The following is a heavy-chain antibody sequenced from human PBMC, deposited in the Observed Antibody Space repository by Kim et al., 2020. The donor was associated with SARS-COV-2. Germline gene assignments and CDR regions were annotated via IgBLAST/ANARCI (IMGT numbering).Heavy chain of an antibody. V-gene: IGHV3-48*03. CDR2: ISSSGSTI. CDR3: ARGGLLGDYVWGSYYAFDI. J-gene: IGHJ3*02. Sequence: GGSLRLSCAASGFTFSSYEMNWVRQAPGKGLEWVSYISSSGSTIYYADSVKGRFTISRDNAKNSLYLQMNSLRDEDTAVYYCARGGLLGDYVWGSYYAFDIWGQGTMVTVSS. D-gene: IGHD3-16*01. CDR1: GFTFSSYE.